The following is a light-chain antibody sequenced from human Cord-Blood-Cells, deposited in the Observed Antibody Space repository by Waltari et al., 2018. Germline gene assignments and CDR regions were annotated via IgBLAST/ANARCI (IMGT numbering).Light chain of an antibody. CDR3: QQRSNWLT. J-gene: IGKJ4*01. V-gene: IGKV3-11*01. Sequence: EIVLTQSPATLSLSPGERATLSCRASQSVSSYLAWYQQKPGQAPRLLIYDASNRATGIPARFSCSGSWTDFTLTISSLEPEDFAVYYCQQRSNWLTFGGGTKVEIK. CDR1: QSVSSY. CDR2: DAS.